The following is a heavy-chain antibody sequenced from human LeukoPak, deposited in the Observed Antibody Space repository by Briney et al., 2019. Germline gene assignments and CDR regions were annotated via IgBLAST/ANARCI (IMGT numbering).Heavy chain of an antibody. Sequence: QPGGSLRLSCAASGFTFSSYAMSWVRQAPGKGLEWVSAISGSGGSTYYADSVKGRFTISRDNSKNTPYLQMNSLRAEDTAVYYCAKGDDFWSGYLDYWGQGTLVTVSS. CDR3: AKGDDFWSGYLDY. J-gene: IGHJ4*02. CDR2: ISGSGGST. CDR1: GFTFSSYA. V-gene: IGHV3-23*01. D-gene: IGHD3-3*01.